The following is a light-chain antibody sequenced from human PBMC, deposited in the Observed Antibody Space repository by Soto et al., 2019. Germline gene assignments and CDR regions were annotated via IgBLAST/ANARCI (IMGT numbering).Light chain of an antibody. CDR2: AAS. Sequence: DIQMTQSPSSLSASVGDRVTITCRASQSIANYLNWYQQKPGTAPKLLIFAASSLQSGVPSRLSGSGSGTDFTLTISSLQPEDFATYYCLQSFSPPLTFGGGNKVDIK. V-gene: IGKV1-39*01. CDR3: LQSFSPPLT. J-gene: IGKJ4*01. CDR1: QSIANY.